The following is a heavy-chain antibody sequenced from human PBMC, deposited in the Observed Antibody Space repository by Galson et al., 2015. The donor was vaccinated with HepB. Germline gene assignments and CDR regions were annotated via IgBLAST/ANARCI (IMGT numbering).Heavy chain of an antibody. CDR3: ASSRKQQLAFDY. J-gene: IGHJ4*02. CDR2: IKQDGSEK. D-gene: IGHD6-13*01. Sequence: SLRLSCAASGFTFSSYWMSWVRQAPGKGLEWVANIKQDGSEKYYVDSVKGRFTISRDNAKNSLYLQMNSLRAEDTAVYYCASSRKQQLAFDYWGQGTLVTVSS. V-gene: IGHV3-7*01. CDR1: GFTFSSYW.